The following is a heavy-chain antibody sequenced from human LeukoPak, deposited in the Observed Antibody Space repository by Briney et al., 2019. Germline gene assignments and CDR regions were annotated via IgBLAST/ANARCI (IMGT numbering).Heavy chain of an antibody. J-gene: IGHJ6*02. D-gene: IGHD1-1*01. CDR2: INHSGST. CDR3: AREVASLDRNNYYHYGMDV. Sequence: SETLSLTCAVYGGSFSGYYWSWIRQPPGKGLEWIGEINHSGSTNYNPSLKSRVTISVDTSKNQFSLKLSSVTAADTAVYYCAREVASLDRNNYYHYGMDVWGQGTTVTVSS. V-gene: IGHV4-34*01. CDR1: GGSFSGYY.